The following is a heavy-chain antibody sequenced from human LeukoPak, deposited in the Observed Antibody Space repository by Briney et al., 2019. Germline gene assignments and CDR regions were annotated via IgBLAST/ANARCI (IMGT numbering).Heavy chain of an antibody. D-gene: IGHD2-15*01. CDR1: GGSINGYY. CDR3: TTGAGQRSFGCSRN. V-gene: IGHV4-34*01. Sequence: NPSETLSLTCAVSGGSINGYYCSWMRQSPGKELEWIGEINHRGKTTYNPSLKSRLTISSDMYKNQFSLNLKSVTAADTAVYYCTTGAGQRSFGCSRNWGQGTLVIVSA. J-gene: IGHJ4*02. CDR2: INHRGKT.